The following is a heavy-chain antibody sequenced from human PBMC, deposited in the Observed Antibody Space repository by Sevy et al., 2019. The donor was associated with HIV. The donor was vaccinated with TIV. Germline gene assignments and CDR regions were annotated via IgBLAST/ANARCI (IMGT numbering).Heavy chain of an antibody. CDR1: GGSINSDH. CDR3: ARRNDFDI. V-gene: IGHV4-59*08. Sequence: SETLSLTCTVSGGSINSDHWKWIRQPPGKGLEWIGYVYYTGGTNYNPSLKNRVTISVDRTKNQFSLKLTSVTAADTAVYYCARRNDFDIWGQGTMVTVSS. CDR2: VYYTGGT. J-gene: IGHJ3*02.